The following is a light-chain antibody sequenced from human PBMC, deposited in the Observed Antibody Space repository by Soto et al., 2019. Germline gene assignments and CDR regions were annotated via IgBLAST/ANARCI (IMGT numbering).Light chain of an antibody. CDR1: GSGSYTL. Sequence: QSVLTQPASVSGSPGQSITISCTGTGSGSYTLVSWYQQHPGKAPKLMIYEGGKRPSGVSNRFSGSKSGNAGFLTISGLQAEDEADYYCCSYAGISTFYVFGGGTKVTVL. V-gene: IGLV2-23*01. CDR2: EGG. J-gene: IGLJ1*01. CDR3: CSYAGISTFYV.